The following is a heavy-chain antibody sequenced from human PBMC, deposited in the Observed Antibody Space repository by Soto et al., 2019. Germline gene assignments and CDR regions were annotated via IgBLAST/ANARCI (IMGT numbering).Heavy chain of an antibody. CDR3: ARDGSRPYDYCGMDA. CDR2: ISTHNGDT. V-gene: IGHV1-18*01. Sequence: QVQLVQSGGEVKKPGASVKVSCKTSGYSFTTYGISWVRQAPGQVLEWIGWISTHNGDTEFAQNFQGRVTMTTDTSXXPAYKELRSLKSDDTAVYYCARDGSRPYDYCGMDAWGPGTTVTVSS. J-gene: IGHJ6*02. CDR1: GYSFTTYG.